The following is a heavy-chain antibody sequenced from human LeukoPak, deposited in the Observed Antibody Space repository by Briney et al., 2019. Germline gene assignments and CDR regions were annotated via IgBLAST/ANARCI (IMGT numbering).Heavy chain of an antibody. V-gene: IGHV3-23*01. J-gene: IGHJ4*02. CDR2: ISGSGSTT. Sequence: GGSLRLSCAASGFTFNKHAMTWVPQAPGKGPEWVSGISGSGSTTYYADSVRGPFTISRDNSKNTLYLQMNSLRAEDTALYYCAKGQSPTVTTPFDYWGQGTLVTVSS. D-gene: IGHD4-17*01. CDR3: AKGQSPTVTTPFDY. CDR1: GFTFNKHA.